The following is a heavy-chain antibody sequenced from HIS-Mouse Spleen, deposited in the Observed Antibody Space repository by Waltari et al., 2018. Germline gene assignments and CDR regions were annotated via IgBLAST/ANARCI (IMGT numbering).Heavy chain of an antibody. CDR2: ISYDGSNK. CDR3: ARDLRNWNYFDY. J-gene: IGHJ4*02. CDR1: TFSSYA. V-gene: IGHV3-30-3*01. D-gene: IGHD1-1*01. Sequence: TFSSYAMHWVRQAPGKGLEWVAVISYDGSNKYYADSVKGRFTISRDNSKNTLYLQMNSLRAEDTAVYHCARDLRNWNYFDYWGQGTLVTVSS.